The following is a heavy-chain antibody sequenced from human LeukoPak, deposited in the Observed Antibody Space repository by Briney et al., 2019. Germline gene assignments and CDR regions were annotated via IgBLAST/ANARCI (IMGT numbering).Heavy chain of an antibody. CDR1: SGSISSSNYY. D-gene: IGHD2-15*01. Sequence: PSETLSLTCTVSSGSISSSNYYWSWIRQPAGKGLEWIGRISTIGITNYNPSLNSRVTISIDTSKNQFSLKLSSVTAADTAVYYCARDGCCGSFFHYYYYYIDVWGKGTTVTISS. CDR3: ARDGCCGSFFHYYYYYIDV. J-gene: IGHJ6*03. V-gene: IGHV4-61*02. CDR2: ISTIGIT.